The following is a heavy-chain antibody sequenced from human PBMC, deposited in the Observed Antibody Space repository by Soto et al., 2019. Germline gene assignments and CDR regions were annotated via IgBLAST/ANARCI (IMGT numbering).Heavy chain of an antibody. J-gene: IGHJ4*02. CDR1: GYTFTSYG. Sequence: QVQLVQSGAEVKKPGASVKVSCKASGYTFTSYGISWVRQAPGQGLEWMGWISAYNGNTNYAQKRQGRVTMTTDTATSTAYMGLRSLRSDDTAVYYCARGGGGVLGYCSGGSCFSDYWGQGTLVTVSS. D-gene: IGHD2-15*01. CDR3: ARGGGGVLGYCSGGSCFSDY. CDR2: ISAYNGNT. V-gene: IGHV1-18*01.